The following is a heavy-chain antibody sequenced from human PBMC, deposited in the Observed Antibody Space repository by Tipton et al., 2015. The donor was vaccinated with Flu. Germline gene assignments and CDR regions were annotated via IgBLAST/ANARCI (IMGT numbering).Heavy chain of an antibody. J-gene: IGHJ4*02. CDR1: GFTLTDYY. V-gene: IGHV3-7*01. D-gene: IGHD2-2*01. CDR3: ARTRGGYCTSSSCYADYFDY. CDR2: INQGGSEK. Sequence: SLRLSCAASGFTLTDYYMSWIRQAPGKGLEWVANINQGGSEKYYVDSVKGRFTISRDNAKNSLHLQMNSLRAEDTAVYYCARTRGGYCTSSSCYADYFDYWGQGTLVTVSS.